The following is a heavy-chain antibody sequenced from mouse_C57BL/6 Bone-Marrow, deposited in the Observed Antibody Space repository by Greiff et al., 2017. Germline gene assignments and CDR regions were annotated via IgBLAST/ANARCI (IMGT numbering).Heavy chain of an antibody. J-gene: IGHJ1*03. D-gene: IGHD1-1*01. CDR1: GYAFSSYW. Sequence: QVQLQQSGAELVKPGASVKISCKASGYAFSSYWMNWVKPRPGKGLEWIGQIYPGDGDTNYNGKFKGKATLTADKSSSTAYMQLSSLTSEDSAVYFCARGGVYYGSRHWYFDVWGTGTTVTVSA. CDR2: IYPGDGDT. V-gene: IGHV1-80*01. CDR3: ARGGVYYGSRHWYFDV.